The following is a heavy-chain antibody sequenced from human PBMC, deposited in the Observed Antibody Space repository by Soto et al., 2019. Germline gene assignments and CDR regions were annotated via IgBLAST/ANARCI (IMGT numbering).Heavy chain of an antibody. CDR2: ISGSGDRT. Sequence: EVQLLESGGGLVQPGGSLRLSCAASGFSFSNYAVGWVRQAPGKGLEWVSAISGSGDRTYYADSVKGRFTISRDNSKNTLYLQMNSLRAEDTAVYFCAKETPWDRGLVTVNYWGQGTLVTVSS. J-gene: IGHJ4*02. CDR3: AKETPWDRGLVTVNY. V-gene: IGHV3-23*01. CDR1: GFSFSNYA. D-gene: IGHD3-10*01.